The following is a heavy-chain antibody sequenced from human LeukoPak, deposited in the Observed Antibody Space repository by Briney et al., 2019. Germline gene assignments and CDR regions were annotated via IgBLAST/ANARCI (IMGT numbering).Heavy chain of an antibody. CDR2: ISGSGGST. D-gene: IGHD3/OR15-3a*01. CDR1: GFTFSSYG. V-gene: IGHV3-23*01. Sequence: GGSLRLSCAASGFTFSSYGMSWVRQAPGKGLEWVSAISGSGGSTYYADSVKGRFTISRDNSKNTLYLQMNSLRAEDTAVYYCAGDLDFWTGSKGGYWGQGTLVTVSS. CDR3: AGDLDFWTGSKGGY. J-gene: IGHJ4*02.